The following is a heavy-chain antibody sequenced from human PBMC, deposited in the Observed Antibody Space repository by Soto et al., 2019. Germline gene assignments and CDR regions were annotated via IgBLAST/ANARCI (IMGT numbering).Heavy chain of an antibody. D-gene: IGHD5-18*01. Sequence: SETLSLTCAVYGGSFSGYYWSWIRQPPGKGLEWIGEISHSGSTNYNPSLKSRVTISVDTSKNQFSLKLSSVTAADTAVYYCARGRDGYNYGAPVDYWGQGTLVTVSS. V-gene: IGHV4-34*01. CDR3: ARGRDGYNYGAPVDY. CDR2: ISHSGST. J-gene: IGHJ4*02. CDR1: GGSFSGYY.